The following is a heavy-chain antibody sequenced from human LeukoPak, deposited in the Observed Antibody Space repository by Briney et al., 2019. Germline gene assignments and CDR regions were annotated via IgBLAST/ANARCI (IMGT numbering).Heavy chain of an antibody. J-gene: IGHJ6*02. D-gene: IGHD2-15*01. CDR2: INTNTGNP. Sequence: GASVKVSCKASGYTFTSYAMNWVRQAPGQGLEWMGWINTNTGNPTYAQGFTGRFVFSLDTSVSTAYLQISSLKAEDTAVYYCARDEGYCSGGSCYSYYYGMDVWGQGTTVTVSS. V-gene: IGHV7-4-1*02. CDR3: ARDEGYCSGGSCYSYYYGMDV. CDR1: GYTFTSYA.